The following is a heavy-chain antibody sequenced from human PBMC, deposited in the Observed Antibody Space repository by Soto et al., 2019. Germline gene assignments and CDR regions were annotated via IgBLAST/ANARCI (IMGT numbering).Heavy chain of an antibody. CDR2: ISAYSGGT. CDR3: ARDLGYCSGGSCYPENWFDP. D-gene: IGHD2-15*01. Sequence: ASVKVSCKASGYTFTSYGISWVRQAPGQGLEWMGWISAYSGGTNYAQKLQGRVTMTTDTSISTAYMELSRLRSDDTAVYYCARDLGYCSGGSCYPENWFDPWGQGTLVTVSS. V-gene: IGHV1-18*01. CDR1: GYTFTSYG. J-gene: IGHJ5*02.